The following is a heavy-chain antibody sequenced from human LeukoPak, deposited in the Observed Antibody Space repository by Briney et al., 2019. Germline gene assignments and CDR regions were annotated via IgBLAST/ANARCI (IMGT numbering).Heavy chain of an antibody. CDR2: INHSGST. CDR1: GGSFSGYY. J-gene: IGHJ4*02. V-gene: IGHV4-34*01. Sequence: SETLSLTCAVYGGSFSGYYWSWIRQPPGKGREWIGEINHSGSTNYNPSLKSRVTISVDTSKNQSSLKLSSVTAADTAVYYCARARAVAGTMDYWGQGTLVTVSS. CDR3: ARARAVAGTMDY. D-gene: IGHD6-19*01.